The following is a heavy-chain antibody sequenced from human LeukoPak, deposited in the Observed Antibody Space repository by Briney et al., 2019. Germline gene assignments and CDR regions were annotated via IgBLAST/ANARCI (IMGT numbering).Heavy chain of an antibody. Sequence: GGSLRLSCAASGFTFSSYAMSWVRRAPGKGLEWVAKISQDGSEKNYVDSVKGRFTISRDNAKNSLDLQMNSLRVEDTAVYYCARGGWGPDYWGQGTLVIVSS. D-gene: IGHD6-19*01. CDR1: GFTFSSYA. V-gene: IGHV3-7*05. CDR3: ARGGWGPDY. CDR2: ISQDGSEK. J-gene: IGHJ4*02.